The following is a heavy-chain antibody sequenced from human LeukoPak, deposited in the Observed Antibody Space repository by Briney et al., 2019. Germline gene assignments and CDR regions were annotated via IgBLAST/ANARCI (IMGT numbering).Heavy chain of an antibody. Sequence: ASVKVSCKASGYSFTSNVISWVRQAPGQGLEWMGWISAYNGNTNYAQKLQGRVTMTTDTSTSTAYMELRSLRSDDTAVYYCARDRTGQQLISRKEYYYMDVWGKGTTVTISS. CDR3: ARDRTGQQLISRKEYYYMDV. CDR2: ISAYNGNT. D-gene: IGHD4-11*01. J-gene: IGHJ6*03. V-gene: IGHV1-18*01. CDR1: GYSFTSNV.